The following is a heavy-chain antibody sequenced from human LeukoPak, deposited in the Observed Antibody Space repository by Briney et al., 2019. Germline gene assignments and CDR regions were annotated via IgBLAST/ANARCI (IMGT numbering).Heavy chain of an antibody. D-gene: IGHD6-13*01. CDR1: GGSMSGYY. J-gene: IGHJ4*02. Sequence: PSETLSLTCSVSGGSMSGYYWSWIRQPPGQGLEWIGFIYYRGDTKYNPSLKSRVTISVDTSKNQFSLKLSSVTAADTAVYYCARDDPLGYSSSWYEASWGQGTLVTVSS. CDR3: ARDDPLGYSSSWYEAS. V-gene: IGHV4-59*12. CDR2: IYYRGDT.